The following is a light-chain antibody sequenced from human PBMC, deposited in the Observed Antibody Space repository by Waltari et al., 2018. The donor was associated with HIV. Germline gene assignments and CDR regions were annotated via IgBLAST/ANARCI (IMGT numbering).Light chain of an antibody. V-gene: IGKV1D-16*01. CDR3: QQYNRFPAT. CDR1: EDANIW. J-gene: IGKJ4*01. CDR2: AAF. Sequence: DIQLTQSPSSVSASIGDRVTITCRADEDANIWLACYHQRPGEAPRSLIYAAFTLQGVVPSRFSGSGFGTHFTLTIDNMQPEDFGTYYCQQYNRFPATFGGGTTVDI.